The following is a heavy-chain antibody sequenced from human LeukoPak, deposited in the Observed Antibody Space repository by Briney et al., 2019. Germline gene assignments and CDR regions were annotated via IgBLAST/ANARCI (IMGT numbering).Heavy chain of an antibody. D-gene: IGHD3-10*01. CDR3: ARQGRHYYGSGSFDY. Sequence: SETLSLTCTVSGGSLSSSSYYWRWIRQPPGKGLEWIGSIYYSGSTYYNPSLKSRVTISVDTSKNQFSLKLSSVTAADTAVYYCARQGRHYYGSGSFDYWGQGTLVTVSS. J-gene: IGHJ4*02. CDR2: IYYSGST. CDR1: GGSLSSSSYY. V-gene: IGHV4-39*01.